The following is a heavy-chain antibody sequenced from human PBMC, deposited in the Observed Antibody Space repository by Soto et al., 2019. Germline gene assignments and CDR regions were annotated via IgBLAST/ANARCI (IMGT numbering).Heavy chain of an antibody. Sequence: SETRSLTCAVYGGSFSGYYWSWIRQPPGKGLEWIGEINHSGSTNYNPSLKSRFTISRDNAKNTLFLHMNSLRAEDTAVYYCVRDMQLWRLDSWGQGTLVTVSS. CDR3: VRDMQLWRLDS. J-gene: IGHJ4*02. D-gene: IGHD2-15*01. V-gene: IGHV4-34*01. CDR2: INHSGST. CDR1: GGSFSGYY.